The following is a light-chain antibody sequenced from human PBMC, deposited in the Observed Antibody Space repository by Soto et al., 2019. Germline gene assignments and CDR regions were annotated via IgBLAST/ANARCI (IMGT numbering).Light chain of an antibody. CDR1: QTLSTY. Sequence: EIVLTQSPATLSLSPGDRATLSCRASQTLSTYVAWYQQKPGQAPRLLIYDASNRATVIPARFSGSGSGADFTLTISSLEPEDFAVYYCQQRYNWPLTFGQGTKVEI. CDR3: QQRYNWPLT. CDR2: DAS. V-gene: IGKV3-11*01. J-gene: IGKJ1*01.